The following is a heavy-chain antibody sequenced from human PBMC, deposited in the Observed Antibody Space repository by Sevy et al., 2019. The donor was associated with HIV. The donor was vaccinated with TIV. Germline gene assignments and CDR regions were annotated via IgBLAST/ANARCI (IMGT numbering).Heavy chain of an antibody. CDR2: IYYSGST. J-gene: IGHJ4*02. CDR3: ARERSSGPPGG. V-gene: IGHV4-31*03. D-gene: IGHD6-19*01. Sequence: SETLSLTCTVSGGSISSGGYYWSWIRQHPGKGLEGIRYIYYSGSTYYNPSLKSRVTISVDTSKNQFSLKLSAVTAADTAVYYGARERSSGPPGGWGQGTLVTVSS. CDR1: GGSISSGGYY.